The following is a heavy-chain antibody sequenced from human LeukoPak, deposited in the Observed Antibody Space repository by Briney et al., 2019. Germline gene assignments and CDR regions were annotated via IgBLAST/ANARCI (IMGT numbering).Heavy chain of an antibody. Sequence: ASVKVSCKASEYTFTSYDINWVRQATGQGLEWMGWMNPNSGNTGYAQKVQGRVTMTRVTSISTDYMELNNLTSEDTAVYYCARGSWGEIAGRKSFEFWGQGSLVTVSS. CDR2: MNPNSGNT. D-gene: IGHD6-6*01. V-gene: IGHV1-8*01. J-gene: IGHJ4*02. CDR3: ARGSWGEIAGRKSFEF. CDR1: EYTFTSYD.